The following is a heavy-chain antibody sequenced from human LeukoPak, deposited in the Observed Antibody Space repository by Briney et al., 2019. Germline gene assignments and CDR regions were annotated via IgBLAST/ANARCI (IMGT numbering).Heavy chain of an antibody. CDR2: INSDGSST. CDR3: ARERGAYYFDY. Sequence: LAGGSLRLSCAASGFTFRSYWMHWVRQAPGKGLVWVSRINSDGSSTGYADSVKGRFTISRDNAKNTLYLQMNSLRAEDTAVYYCARERGAYYFDYWGQGILVTVSS. V-gene: IGHV3-74*01. D-gene: IGHD1-26*01. CDR1: GFTFRSYW. J-gene: IGHJ4*02.